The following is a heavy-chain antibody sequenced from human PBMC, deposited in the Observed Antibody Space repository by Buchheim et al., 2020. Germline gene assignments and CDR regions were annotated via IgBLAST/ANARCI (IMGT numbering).Heavy chain of an antibody. J-gene: IGHJ4*02. CDR3: ARRGGDYVFDY. CDR2: ISYSGST. V-gene: IGHV4-31*03. CDR1: GGSIGSGGFY. D-gene: IGHD4-17*01. Sequence: QVQLQESGPGLVKPSQTLSLTCTVSGGSIGSGGFYWSWIRQHPGKGLEWIGYISYSGSTYYNPSLTSRVTISLDTSKNQSSLKLSSVTAADTAIYYCARRGGDYVFDYWGQGTL.